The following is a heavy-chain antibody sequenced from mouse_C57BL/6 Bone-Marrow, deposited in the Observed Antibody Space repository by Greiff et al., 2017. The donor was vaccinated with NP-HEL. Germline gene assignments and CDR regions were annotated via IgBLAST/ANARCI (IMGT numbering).Heavy chain of an antibody. J-gene: IGHJ3*01. Sequence: VQLQQSGAELVRPGASVKLSCTASGFNIKDDYMHWVKQRPERGLEWIGWIDPENGDTEYASKFQGKATITADTSSNTAYLQLSSLTSEDTAVYYCTNGGTAWFAYGGQGTLVTVSA. D-gene: IGHD1-1*01. CDR1: GFNIKDDY. CDR3: TNGGTAWFAY. V-gene: IGHV14-4*01. CDR2: IDPENGDT.